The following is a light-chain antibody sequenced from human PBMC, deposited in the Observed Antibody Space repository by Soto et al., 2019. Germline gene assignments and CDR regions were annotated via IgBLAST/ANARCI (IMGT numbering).Light chain of an antibody. Sequence: DIQMTQSPSTLSASVGDRVTITCRASQTIESWLAWYQQRPGKPPNLLIYKASTLAGGVPSRFSGSGFGTEFTPTINSLKTDDFAAEYCQQYHIYSGTFGQGTKVEIK. CDR2: KAS. J-gene: IGKJ1*01. CDR3: QQYHIYSGT. CDR1: QTIESW. V-gene: IGKV1-5*03.